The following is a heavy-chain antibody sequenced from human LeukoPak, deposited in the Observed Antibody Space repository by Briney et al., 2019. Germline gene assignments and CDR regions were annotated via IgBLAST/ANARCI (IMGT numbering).Heavy chain of an antibody. D-gene: IGHD6-6*01. CDR2: ISSSSSYT. V-gene: IGHV3-11*06. CDR1: GFTFSDYY. CDR3: AREPKAGSSSDETPY. Sequence: GGSLRLSCAASGFTFSDYYMSWIRQAPGKGLEWVSYISSSSSYTNYADSVKGRFTISRDNAKNSLYPQMNSLRAEDTAVYYCAREPKAGSSSDETPYWGQGTLVTVSS. J-gene: IGHJ4*02.